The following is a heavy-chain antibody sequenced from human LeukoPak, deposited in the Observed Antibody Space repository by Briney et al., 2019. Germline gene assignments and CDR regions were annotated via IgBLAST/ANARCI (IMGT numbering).Heavy chain of an antibody. Sequence: PGGSLRLSCAASGFTFSSYSMNWVRQAPGKGLEWVSSISSSSSYIYYADSVKGRFTISRDNAKNSLYPQMNSLRAEDTAVYYCARDLQSIVVVPAAIEYWGQGTLVTVSS. CDR2: ISSSSSYI. V-gene: IGHV3-21*01. CDR1: GFTFSSYS. J-gene: IGHJ4*02. CDR3: ARDLQSIVVVPAAIEY. D-gene: IGHD2-2*01.